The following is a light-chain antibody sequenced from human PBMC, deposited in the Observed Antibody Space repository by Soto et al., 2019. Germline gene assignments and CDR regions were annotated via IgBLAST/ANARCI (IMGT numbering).Light chain of an antibody. CDR3: QQYTGPPTT. CDR2: DAT. V-gene: IGKV3D-20*01. Sequence: EIVMTQSPATLSVSPGGRVTLSCRASPYVSSRFLAWYQQKPGPAPRLLIYDATRRATGIPDRVSGSGSGTDFTLTINRLEPEDSAVYFCQQYTGPPTTFGQGTRLAIK. J-gene: IGKJ5*01. CDR1: PYVSSRF.